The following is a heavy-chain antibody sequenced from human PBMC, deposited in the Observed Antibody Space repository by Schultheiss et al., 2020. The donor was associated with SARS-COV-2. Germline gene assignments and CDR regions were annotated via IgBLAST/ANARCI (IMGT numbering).Heavy chain of an antibody. CDR2: INHSGST. V-gene: IGHV4-34*01. Sequence: GSLRLSCAVYGGSFSGYYWTWIRQPPEKGLEWIGEINHSGSTDYTPSLKSRVTISIDTSKNQFSLKLSSVTAADTAVYYCARGRQFDPWGQGTLVTVSS. J-gene: IGHJ5*02. CDR1: GGSFSGYY. CDR3: ARGRQFDP.